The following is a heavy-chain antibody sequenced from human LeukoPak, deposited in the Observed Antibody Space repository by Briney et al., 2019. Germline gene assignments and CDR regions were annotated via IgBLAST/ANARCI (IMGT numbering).Heavy chain of an antibody. CDR1: GGTFSSYA. V-gene: IGHV1-46*01. Sequence: GASVKVSCKASGGTFSSYAISWVRQAPGQGLEWMGIINPSGGSTSYAQKFQGRVTMIRDTSTSTVYMELSSLRSEDTAVFYCARGQPAADSLDYWGQGTLVTVSS. D-gene: IGHD6-13*01. CDR3: ARGQPAADSLDY. CDR2: INPSGGST. J-gene: IGHJ4*02.